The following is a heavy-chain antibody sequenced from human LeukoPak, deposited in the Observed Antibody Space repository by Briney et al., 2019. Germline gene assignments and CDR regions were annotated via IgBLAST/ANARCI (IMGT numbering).Heavy chain of an antibody. Sequence: SETLSLTCTVSGDSISSYYWGWIRQPPGEGLEWIGTIYYDGSTYHNPSLKSRVTISVDASKNQFSLKLRSVTAADTAVYYCTRDRQLEWFYLWGQGTLVTVSS. D-gene: IGHD3-10*01. CDR2: IYYDGST. V-gene: IGHV4-39*07. CDR1: GDSISSYY. J-gene: IGHJ5*01. CDR3: TRDRQLEWFYL.